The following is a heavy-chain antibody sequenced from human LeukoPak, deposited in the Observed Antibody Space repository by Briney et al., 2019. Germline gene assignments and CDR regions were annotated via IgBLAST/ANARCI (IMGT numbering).Heavy chain of an antibody. Sequence: GESPKISCKGSGYSFTNYWIGWVRQMPGKGLEWMGIIYPGDSDTRYSPSFQGQVTISADKSISTAYLQWSSLKASDTAIYYCARHVRLGERSLDYWGQGTLVTVSS. CDR3: ARHVRLGERSLDY. CDR1: GYSFTNYW. J-gene: IGHJ4*02. V-gene: IGHV5-51*01. CDR2: IYPGDSDT. D-gene: IGHD3-16*01.